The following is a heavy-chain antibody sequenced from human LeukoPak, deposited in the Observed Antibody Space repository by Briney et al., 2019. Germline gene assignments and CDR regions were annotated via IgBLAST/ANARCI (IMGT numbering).Heavy chain of an antibody. Sequence: SETLSLTCAVYGGSFSGYYWSWIRQPPGKGLEWIGEINHSGSTNYNPSLKSRVTISVDTSKNQFSLKLSSVTAADTAVYYCARGKPHSAYFDYWGQGTLVTVSS. CDR2: INHSGST. D-gene: IGHD1-14*01. CDR3: ARGKPHSAYFDY. CDR1: GGSFSGYY. V-gene: IGHV4-34*01. J-gene: IGHJ4*02.